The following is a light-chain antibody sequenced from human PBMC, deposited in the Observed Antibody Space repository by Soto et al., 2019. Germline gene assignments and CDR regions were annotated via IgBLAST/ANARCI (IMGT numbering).Light chain of an antibody. CDR2: GAS. CDR1: QSIKNY. V-gene: IGKV1-39*01. CDR3: QQGYSTTPIT. J-gene: IGKJ5*01. Sequence: DIQMTQSPSSLSAAIGDRVTITCRSSQSIKNYLNWYQHKPGAAPKLLIFGASNLESGVPSRFSGSGSGTEFTLSISSLQPEDLATYYCQQGYSTTPITFGQGTRLEI.